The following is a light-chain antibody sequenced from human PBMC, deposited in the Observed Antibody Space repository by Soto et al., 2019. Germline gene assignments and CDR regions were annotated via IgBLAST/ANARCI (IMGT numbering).Light chain of an antibody. CDR1: QSFRSN. Sequence: EIVMTQSPATLSVSPGERATLSCRASQSFRSNLAWYQQKPGQAPRLLIYGASTRATDIPARFSGSGSGTEFTLTISSLQSEDFAVYYCQQYNNWPLTFGQGTKVEIK. J-gene: IGKJ1*01. V-gene: IGKV3-15*01. CDR3: QQYNNWPLT. CDR2: GAS.